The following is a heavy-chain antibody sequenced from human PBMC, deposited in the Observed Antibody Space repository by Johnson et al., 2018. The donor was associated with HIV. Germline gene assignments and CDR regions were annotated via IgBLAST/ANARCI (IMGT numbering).Heavy chain of an antibody. J-gene: IGHJ3*01. CDR3: ALERGGDSAFDF. CDR1: GFTFNNYG. D-gene: IGHD3-16*01. Sequence: QVQLVESGGGVVQPGGSLRLSCAASGFTFNNYGLHWVRQAPGKGLEWVAVISYDGSNKYYADSVKGRFTISRDNAKNSLYLQMNSLRAEDTALYYCALERGGDSAFDFWGQGTMVTVSS. CDR2: ISYDGSNK. V-gene: IGHV3-30*19.